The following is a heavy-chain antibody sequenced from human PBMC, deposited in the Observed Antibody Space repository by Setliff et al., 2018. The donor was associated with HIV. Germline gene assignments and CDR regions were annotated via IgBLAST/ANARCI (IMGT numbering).Heavy chain of an antibody. D-gene: IGHD4-17*01. CDR1: GYSINSGFS. CDR3: AKGAGFYGDYTFDY. Sequence: SETLSLTCAASGYSINSGFSRAWIRQPPGQGPQWIGSIYSTGSPNYNPSLQSRVSISMDASKNKFSLKVTSVTFADTAVYYCAKGAGFYGDYTFDYWGQGNLVTVSS. CDR2: IYSTGSP. J-gene: IGHJ4*02. V-gene: IGHV4-38-2*01.